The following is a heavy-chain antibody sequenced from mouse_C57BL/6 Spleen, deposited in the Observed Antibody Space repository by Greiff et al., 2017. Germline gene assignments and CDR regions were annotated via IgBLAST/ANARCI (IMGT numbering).Heavy chain of an antibody. J-gene: IGHJ2*01. V-gene: IGHV3-6*01. Sequence: EVQVVESGPGLVKPSQSLSLTCSVPGYSITSGYYWSWLRPFPGNQLEWMGFISYDGSKNYNPSLTNRISITRDTSKNQFFLKWKSATPEDTATYYCARDDLYYDYDGDYWGQGTTLTVSS. CDR2: ISYDGSK. CDR3: ARDDLYYDYDGDY. D-gene: IGHD2-4*01. CDR1: GYSITSGYY.